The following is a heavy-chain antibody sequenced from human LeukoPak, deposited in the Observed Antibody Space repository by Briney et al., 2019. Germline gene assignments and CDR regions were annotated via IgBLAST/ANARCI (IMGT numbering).Heavy chain of an antibody. Sequence: ASVRVSCKASGYTFSNFGSNWVRQPPGQGLEWMGWISGNNDNPNYGQKFQGRFTVTTDSSTNTAYMELRNLRLDDTAVYYCARGQLTDDLDYWGQGTLVTVSS. D-gene: IGHD1-14*01. V-gene: IGHV1-18*01. CDR2: ISGNNDNP. J-gene: IGHJ4*02. CDR1: GYTFSNFG. CDR3: ARGQLTDDLDY.